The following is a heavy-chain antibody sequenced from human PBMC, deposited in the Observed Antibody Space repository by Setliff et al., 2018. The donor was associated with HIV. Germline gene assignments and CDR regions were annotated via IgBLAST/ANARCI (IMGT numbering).Heavy chain of an antibody. CDR3: ARSYYGSGSYQGVLDY. D-gene: IGHD3-10*01. J-gene: IGHJ4*02. CDR2: INPSGDST. CDR1: GFTFTRYY. Sequence: ASVKVSCKASGFTFTRYYMHWVRQAPGQGLEWMGIINPSGDSTTYAQKFQGRVTMTRDTSTSTVYMELSSLRSEDTAVYFCARSYYGSGSYQGVLDYWGQGTLVTV. V-gene: IGHV1-46*03.